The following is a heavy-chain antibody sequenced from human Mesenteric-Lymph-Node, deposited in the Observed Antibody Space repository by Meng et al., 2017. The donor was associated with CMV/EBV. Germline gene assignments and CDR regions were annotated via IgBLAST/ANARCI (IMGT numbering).Heavy chain of an antibody. D-gene: IGHD6-6*01. Sequence: GGSLRLSCAASGFTVSSNYMSWVRQAPGKGLEWVSIIYSGSSTHYADSVKGRFTISRDSAKNSLYLQMNSLRAEDTAVYYCAREYSSSSGRAFDIWGQGTMVTVSS. CDR1: GFTVSSNY. CDR3: AREYSSSSGRAFDI. J-gene: IGHJ3*02. CDR2: IYSGSST. V-gene: IGHV3-53*01.